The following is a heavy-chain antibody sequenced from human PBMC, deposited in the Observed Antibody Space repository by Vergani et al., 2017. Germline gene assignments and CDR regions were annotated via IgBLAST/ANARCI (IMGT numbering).Heavy chain of an antibody. D-gene: IGHD4-17*01. CDR3: ARDTEDYGDYPLDY. CDR2: INPNSGGT. J-gene: IGHJ4*02. CDR1: GYTFTGYY. Sequence: QVQLVQSGAEVKKPGASVKVSCKASGYTFTGYYMHWLRQAPGQGLEWMGWINPNSGGTNYAQKFQGRVTITADESTSTAYMELSSLRSEDTAVYYCARDTEDYGDYPLDYWGQGTLVTVSS. V-gene: IGHV1-2*02.